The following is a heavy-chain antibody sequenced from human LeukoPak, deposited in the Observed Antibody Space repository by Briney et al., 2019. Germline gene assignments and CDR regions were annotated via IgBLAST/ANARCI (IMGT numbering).Heavy chain of an antibody. CDR2: IYYSGST. D-gene: IGHD3-22*01. J-gene: IGHJ4*02. CDR3: ARGDYYDSSGPRGFDY. CDR1: GGSISSYY. V-gene: IGHV4-59*12. Sequence: SETLSLTCTVSGGSISSYYWSWIRQPPGKGLEWIGYIYYSGSTNYNPSLKSRVTISVDTSKNQFSLKLSSVTAADTAVYYCARGDYYDSSGPRGFDYWGQGTLVTVSS.